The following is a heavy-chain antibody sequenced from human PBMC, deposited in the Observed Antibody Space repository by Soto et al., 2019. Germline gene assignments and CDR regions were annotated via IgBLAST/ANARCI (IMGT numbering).Heavy chain of an antibody. V-gene: IGHV3-23*01. Sequence: VQLLESGGDLVQPGGSLRLSCAASGFMFSSYAMSWVRQVPGKGLEWVSAISGSRGATYYADSVKGRFTISRDNSKNTLYLQMNSLRGEDTAIYYCAKGDWKFDPWGQGTLVTVSS. CDR2: ISGSRGAT. CDR1: GFMFSSYA. D-gene: IGHD1-1*01. CDR3: AKGDWKFDP. J-gene: IGHJ5*02.